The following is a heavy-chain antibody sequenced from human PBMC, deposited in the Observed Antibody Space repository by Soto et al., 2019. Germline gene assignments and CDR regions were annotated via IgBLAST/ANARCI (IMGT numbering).Heavy chain of an antibody. D-gene: IGHD6-19*01. J-gene: IGHJ4*02. CDR3: ARERGSGWTFDY. CDR1: GGTCITYD. CDR2: ISSSSTI. Sequence: VGSLRLSCAASGGTCITYDMSWVRQATGKGLEWVSSISSSSTIYYADSVKGRFTISRDNVQNSLYLQMHSLRAEDTAVYYCARERGSGWTFDYWGQGTLVTVSS. V-gene: IGHV3-48*01.